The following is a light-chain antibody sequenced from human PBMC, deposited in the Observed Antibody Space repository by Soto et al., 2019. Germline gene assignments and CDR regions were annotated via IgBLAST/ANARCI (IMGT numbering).Light chain of an antibody. J-gene: IGKJ2*01. Sequence: DIQMTQSPSTLSASVGDRVTITCRASQGIRLYLAWYQQKPGKAPKLLIYDASTLESGVPSRFSGSGSGTEFTLTISSLQPDDFATYYCQQYNAYPSFGQGTKLRIK. V-gene: IGKV1-5*01. CDR2: DAS. CDR3: QQYNAYPS. CDR1: QGIRLY.